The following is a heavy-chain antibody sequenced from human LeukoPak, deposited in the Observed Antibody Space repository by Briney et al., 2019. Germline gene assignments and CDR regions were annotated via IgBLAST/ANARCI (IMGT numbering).Heavy chain of an antibody. V-gene: IGHV4-39*07. CDR2: IYYSGST. J-gene: IGHJ6*03. CDR1: GGSISSSSYY. CDR3: ARDILTGDYYYYYMDV. D-gene: IGHD7-27*01. Sequence: SETLSLTCTVSGGSISSSSYYWGWIRQPPGKGLEWLGSIYYSGSTYYNPSLKSRVTISVDTSKNQFSLKLSSVTAADTAVYYCARDILTGDYYYYYMDVWGKGTTVTVS.